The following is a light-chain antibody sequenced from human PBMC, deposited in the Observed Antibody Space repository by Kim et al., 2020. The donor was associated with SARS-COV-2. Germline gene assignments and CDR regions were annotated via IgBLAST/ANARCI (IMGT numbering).Light chain of an antibody. CDR2: DAS. Sequence: DIQMTQSPSTLSASVGDRVTITCRASQSISSWLAWYQQKPEKAPNLLIYDASSLESGVPSRVSGSGSGTEFTLTISSLQPHDFATYFCQQYSNSSPWTFGLGTKVEI. CDR1: QSISSW. J-gene: IGKJ1*01. V-gene: IGKV1-5*01. CDR3: QQYSNSSPWT.